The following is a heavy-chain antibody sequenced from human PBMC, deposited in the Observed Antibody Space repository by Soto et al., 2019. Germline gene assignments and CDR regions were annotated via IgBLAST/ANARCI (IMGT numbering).Heavy chain of an antibody. D-gene: IGHD6-25*01. Sequence: QVQLQESGPGLVKPSQTLSLTCSVSGVSINSGGYYWNWSRHHPGRGLEWLGYIYYTGNTFYNPSLKSRVAMSLDTSKNQFSLTLSSVTAADTAVYYCARGSQRERDALDIWGQGTMVTVSS. CDR2: IYYTGNT. CDR3: ARGSQRERDALDI. CDR1: GVSINSGGYY. V-gene: IGHV4-31*03. J-gene: IGHJ3*02.